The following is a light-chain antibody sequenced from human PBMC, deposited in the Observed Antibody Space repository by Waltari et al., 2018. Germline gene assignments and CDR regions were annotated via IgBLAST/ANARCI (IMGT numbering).Light chain of an antibody. CDR3: QQYNNWPPGT. J-gene: IGKJ1*01. CDR2: GAS. V-gene: IGKV3-15*01. Sequence: EIVMTQSQATLAVSQAVRATLSCRASHSVSSNLARYQQKPRQAPRPLIYGASTRATGSPARLSGSGSGTEFTLTISSLQSEDFAVYYCQQYNNWPPGTFGQGTKVEIK. CDR1: HSVSSN.